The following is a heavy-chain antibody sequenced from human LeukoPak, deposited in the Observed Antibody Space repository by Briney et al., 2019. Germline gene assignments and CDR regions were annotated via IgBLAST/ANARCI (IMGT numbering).Heavy chain of an antibody. CDR2: IYYSGST. Sequence: SETLSLTCTVSVDSISSYYWSWIRQPPGRGLEWIGYIYYSGSTNYNPSLKSRVTISIDTSKNQFSLKLSSVTAADTAVYYCARKVTRKGGDAFDIWGQGTMVTVSS. CDR1: VDSISSYY. V-gene: IGHV4-59*01. CDR3: ARKVTRKGGDAFDI. D-gene: IGHD2-21*02. J-gene: IGHJ3*02.